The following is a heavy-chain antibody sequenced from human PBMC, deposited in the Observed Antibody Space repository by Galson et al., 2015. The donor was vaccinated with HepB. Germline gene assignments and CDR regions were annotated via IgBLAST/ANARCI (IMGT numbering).Heavy chain of an antibody. Sequence: SLRLSCAASGFTFSSYAMHWVRQAPGKGLEWVAVIAFDGDNKYYADSVKGRFSISRDNSMNTLYLEMNSLRGEDTAVYYCARRIGDDGMDVWGQGTTVTVSS. CDR1: GFTFSSYA. D-gene: IGHD3-16*01. J-gene: IGHJ6*02. CDR3: ARRIGDDGMDV. CDR2: IAFDGDNK. V-gene: IGHV3-30*04.